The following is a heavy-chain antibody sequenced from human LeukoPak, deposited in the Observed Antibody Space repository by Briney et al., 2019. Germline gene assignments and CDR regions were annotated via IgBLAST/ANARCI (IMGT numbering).Heavy chain of an antibody. D-gene: IGHD2-2*01. J-gene: IGHJ4*02. Sequence: ASVKVSCKASGGTFSSYAISWVRQAPGQGLEWMGWINPNSGGTNYAQKFQGRVTMTRDTSISTAYMELSRLRSDDTAVYYCATDIVVVPAAMGEAVDYWGQGTLVTVSS. CDR1: GGTFSSYA. V-gene: IGHV1-2*02. CDR3: ATDIVVVPAAMGEAVDY. CDR2: INPNSGGT.